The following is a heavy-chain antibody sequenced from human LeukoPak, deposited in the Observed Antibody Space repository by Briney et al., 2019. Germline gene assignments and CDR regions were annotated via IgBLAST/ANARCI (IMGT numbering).Heavy chain of an antibody. J-gene: IGHJ4*02. CDR1: GGSISSSSYY. CDR2: IYYSGST. CDR3: ARDYGDYQFDH. V-gene: IGHV4-39*02. Sequence: PSETLSLTCTVSGGSISSSSYYWGWIRQPPGKGLEWIGNIYYSGSTYYKPSLKGRATISVDTSKNQFSLKLSSVSAADTAVYYCARDYGDYQFDHWGQGTLVTVSS. D-gene: IGHD4-17*01.